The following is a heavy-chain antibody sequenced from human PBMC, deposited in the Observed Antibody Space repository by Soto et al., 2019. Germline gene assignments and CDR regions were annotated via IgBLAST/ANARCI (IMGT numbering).Heavy chain of an antibody. CDR3: ARDYGITGTTWFDP. V-gene: IGHV3-21*01. CDR1: GFTFSSYS. Sequence: GGSLRLSCAASGFTFSSYSMNWVRQAPGKGLEWVSSISSSSYIYYADSVKGRFTISRDNAKNSLYLQMNSLRAEDTAVYYCARDYGITGTTWFDPWGQGTLVTVSS. J-gene: IGHJ5*02. CDR2: ISSSSYI. D-gene: IGHD1-7*01.